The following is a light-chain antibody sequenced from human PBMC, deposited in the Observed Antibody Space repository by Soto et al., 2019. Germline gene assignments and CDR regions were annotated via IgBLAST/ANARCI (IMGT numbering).Light chain of an antibody. CDR3: QHYNSYPLT. J-gene: IGKJ4*01. V-gene: IGKV1-5*03. CDR1: QSISSW. Sequence: DIQMTQSPSTLSASVGDRVTITCRASQSISSWLAWYQQKPGKAPNLLIYKASSLESGVPSRFRGSGSGTECTLTISSLQPDDFATYYCQHYNSYPLTFGGGTKVGIK. CDR2: KAS.